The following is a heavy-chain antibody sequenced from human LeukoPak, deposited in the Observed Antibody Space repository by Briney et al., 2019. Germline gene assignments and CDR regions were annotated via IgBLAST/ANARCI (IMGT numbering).Heavy chain of an antibody. CDR1: GFTFSSYG. V-gene: IGHV3-30*19. CDR2: ISYDGSNK. Sequence: GGSLRLSCAASGFTFSSYGMHWVRQAPGKGLEWVAVISYDGSNKYYADSVKGRFTISRDNSKNTLYLQMNSLRAEDTAVYYCARDGPGIAAAGAQYGMDVWGQGTTVTVSS. D-gene: IGHD6-13*01. J-gene: IGHJ6*02. CDR3: ARDGPGIAAAGAQYGMDV.